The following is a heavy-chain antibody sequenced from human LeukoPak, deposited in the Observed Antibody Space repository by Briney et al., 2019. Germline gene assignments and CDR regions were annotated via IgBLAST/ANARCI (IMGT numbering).Heavy chain of an antibody. CDR1: GFTFSNYW. CDR2: LNTDGSDT. D-gene: IGHD2-2*01. Sequence: GGSLRLSCAASGFTFSNYWMHWVRQAPGKGLVWVSRLNTDGSDTSYADSVKGRFTISRDNAKNTLYLQMNNLRAEDTAMYYCARDRYPAAREFDYWGQGTLVTVSS. J-gene: IGHJ4*02. CDR3: ARDRYPAAREFDY. V-gene: IGHV3-74*01.